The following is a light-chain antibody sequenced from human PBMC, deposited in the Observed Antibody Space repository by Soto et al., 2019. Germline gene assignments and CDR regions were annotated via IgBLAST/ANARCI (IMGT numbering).Light chain of an antibody. CDR3: QQYAARSPWT. V-gene: IGKV1-5*03. Sequence: DVQMTQSPSTLSASVGDKVTITCRASQSIPSTWLAWFQQRPGKAPNVLIYKVSTLASGVPSRFSGSGSGTEFTVIISSLQTDDFATYFCQQYAARSPWTFGQGTRVE. J-gene: IGKJ1*01. CDR2: KVS. CDR1: QSIPSTW.